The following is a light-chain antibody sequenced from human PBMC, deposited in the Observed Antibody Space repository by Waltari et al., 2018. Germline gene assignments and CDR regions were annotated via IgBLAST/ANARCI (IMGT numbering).Light chain of an antibody. CDR2: SAS. CDR1: QSIRDF. V-gene: IGKV1-39*01. Sequence: DIQMTQSPSSLSASVGDRVTITCRASQSIRDFVNWYQQKPGNAPNVLIYSASSLQSGVPSRFSGSGSGTDFTFTISSLQPEDFAIYYCQQSYSLPLTFGGGTKVEMK. J-gene: IGKJ4*01. CDR3: QQSYSLPLT.